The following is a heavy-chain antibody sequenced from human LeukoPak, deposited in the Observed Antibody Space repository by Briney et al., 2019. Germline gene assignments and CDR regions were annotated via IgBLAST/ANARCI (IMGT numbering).Heavy chain of an antibody. CDR2: ISSSGSII. CDR3: AREAAAADY. CDR1: GGSISSYY. J-gene: IGHJ4*02. D-gene: IGHD6-13*01. V-gene: IGHV3-11*01. Sequence: LSLTCTVSGGSISSYYWSWIRQAPGKGLEWVSYISSSGSIIYYGDSVKGRFTISRDNAKNSLYLQMNSLRAEDTAVYYCAREAAAADYWGQGTLVTVSS.